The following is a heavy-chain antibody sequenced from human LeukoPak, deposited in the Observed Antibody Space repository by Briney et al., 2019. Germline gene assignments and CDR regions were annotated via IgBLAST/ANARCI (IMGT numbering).Heavy chain of an antibody. Sequence: GGSLRLSCAASGFTFSSYGMHWVRQAPGKGLEWVAFIRYDGSNKYYADSVKGRFTISRDNSKNTLYLQMNSLRAEDTAVYYCPKDKSARKWVFDYWGQGTLVTVSS. J-gene: IGHJ4*02. CDR3: PKDKSARKWVFDY. D-gene: IGHD2-8*01. CDR1: GFTFSSYG. CDR2: IRYDGSNK. V-gene: IGHV3-30*02.